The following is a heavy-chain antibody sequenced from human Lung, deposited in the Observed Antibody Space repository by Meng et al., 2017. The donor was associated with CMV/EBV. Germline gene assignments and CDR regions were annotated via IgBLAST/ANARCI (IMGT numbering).Heavy chain of an antibody. J-gene: IGHJ4*02. CDR2: INSDGSST. Sequence: ESLKISCAASGFTFSSYWMHWVRQAPGKGLVWVSRINSDGSSTSYADSVKGRITISRDNAKNTLYLQMNSLRAEDTAVYYCARSYYYDSSGYYYPFDYWGQGTLVTVSS. CDR1: GFTFSSYW. CDR3: ARSYYYDSSGYYYPFDY. V-gene: IGHV3-74*01. D-gene: IGHD3-22*01.